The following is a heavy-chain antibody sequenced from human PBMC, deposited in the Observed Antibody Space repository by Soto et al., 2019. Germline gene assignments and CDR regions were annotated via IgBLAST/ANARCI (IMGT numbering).Heavy chain of an antibody. D-gene: IGHD3-16*01. CDR1: GYTFTSYG. V-gene: IGHV1-2*04. CDR3: ARGGSYDSSSLRYYYYGMDV. CDR2: INPNSGGT. Sequence: GASVKVSCKASGYTFTSYGISWVRQAPGQGLEWMGWINPNSGGTNYAQKFQGWVTMTRDTSISTAYMELSRLRSDDTAVYYCARGGSYDSSSLRYYYYGMDVWGQGTTVTVSS. J-gene: IGHJ6*02.